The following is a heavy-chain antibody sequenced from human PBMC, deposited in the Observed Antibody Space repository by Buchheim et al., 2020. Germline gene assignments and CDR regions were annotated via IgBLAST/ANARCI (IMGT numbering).Heavy chain of an antibody. V-gene: IGHV4-34*01. Sequence: QVQLQESGPGLVKPSETLSLTCAVYGGSFSGYYWSWIRQPPGKGLEWIGEINHSGSTNYNPSLKSRVTISVDTSKNQFSLKLSSVTAADTAVYYCARGGKKPFDYWGQGTL. CDR3: ARGGKKPFDY. J-gene: IGHJ4*02. CDR2: INHSGST. D-gene: IGHD4-23*01. CDR1: GGSFSGYY.